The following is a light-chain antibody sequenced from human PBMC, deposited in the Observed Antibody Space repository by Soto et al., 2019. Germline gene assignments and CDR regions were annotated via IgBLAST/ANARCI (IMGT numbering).Light chain of an antibody. CDR3: QSFDTSLSGFVV. V-gene: IGLV1-40*01. Sequence: QAVVTQPPSMSGAPGQRVTISCTGSSSNIGAGYDVHWYQQHPGTAPKLLIFDNNNRPSGVPDRFSGSKSDTSASLAITGLQAEDEAYYYGQSFDTSLSGFVVFGGGTKLTVL. J-gene: IGLJ2*01. CDR1: SSNIGAGYD. CDR2: DNN.